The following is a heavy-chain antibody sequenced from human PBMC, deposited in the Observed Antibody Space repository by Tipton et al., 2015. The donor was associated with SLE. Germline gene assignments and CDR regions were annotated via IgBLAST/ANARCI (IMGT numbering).Heavy chain of an antibody. CDR1: GGSISSSSYY. D-gene: IGHD4-17*01. J-gene: IGHJ6*03. CDR2: IYYSGST. Sequence: TLSLTCTVSGGSISSSSYYWGWIRQPPGKGLEWIGSIYYSGSTYYNPSLKSRVTISVDTSKNQFSLKLSSVTAADTAVYYCARVLSSDYVYYYYYMDVWGKGTTVTVSS. V-gene: IGHV4-39*07. CDR3: ARVLSSDYVYYYYYMDV.